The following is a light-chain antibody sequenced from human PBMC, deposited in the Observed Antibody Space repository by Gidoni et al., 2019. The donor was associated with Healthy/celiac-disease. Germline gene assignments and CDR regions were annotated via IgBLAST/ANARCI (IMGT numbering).Light chain of an antibody. Sequence: QSVLTQPPSASGTPGQRVTISCSGSSSNIGSNYVYWYQQRPGTAPKLLIYRNNQRPSGVPDRFSGSKSGTSASLAISGLRSEDEADYYCAAWDDSLSGPHWVFGGGTKLTVL. CDR3: AAWDDSLSGPHWV. J-gene: IGLJ3*02. CDR2: RNN. CDR1: SSNIGSNY. V-gene: IGLV1-47*01.